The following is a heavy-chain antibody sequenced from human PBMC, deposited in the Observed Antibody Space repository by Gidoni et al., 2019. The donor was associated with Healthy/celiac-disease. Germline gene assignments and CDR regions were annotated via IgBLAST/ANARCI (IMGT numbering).Heavy chain of an antibody. CDR1: GGSFSGSY. J-gene: IGHJ2*01. CDR2: INHSGST. CDR3: ARGPYCSSTSCYYYWYFDL. D-gene: IGHD2-2*01. Sequence: QVQLQQWGAGLLKPSATLSLTCAVYGGSFSGSYWRWIRQPPGKGLEWIGEINHSGSTNYNTSLKSRVTISVDTSKNQFSLKLSSVTAADTAVYYGARGPYCSSTSCYYYWYFDLWGRGTLVTVSS. V-gene: IGHV4-34*01.